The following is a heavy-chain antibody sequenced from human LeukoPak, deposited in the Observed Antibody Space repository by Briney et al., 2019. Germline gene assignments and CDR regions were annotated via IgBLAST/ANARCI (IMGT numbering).Heavy chain of an antibody. CDR3: AKEYSSGWYAPYFDY. V-gene: IGHV3-9*01. CDR2: ISWNSGSI. D-gene: IGHD6-19*01. J-gene: IGHJ4*02. Sequence: AGRSLRLFCAASGFTFDDYAMHWVRQAPGKGLEWVSGISWNSGSIGYADSVKGRFTISRDNAKNSLYLQMNSLRAEDTALYYCAKEYSSGWYAPYFDYWGQGTLVTVSS. CDR1: GFTFDDYA.